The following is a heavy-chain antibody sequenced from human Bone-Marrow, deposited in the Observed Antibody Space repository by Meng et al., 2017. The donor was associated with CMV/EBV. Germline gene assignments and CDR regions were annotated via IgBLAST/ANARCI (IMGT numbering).Heavy chain of an antibody. CDR2: IKQDGSEK. D-gene: IGHD2-2*01. CDR1: GFTFSSYW. V-gene: IGHV3-7*01. CDR3: ASEPDYY. J-gene: IGHJ4*02. Sequence: GESLKISCAASGFTFSSYWMTWVRRAPGKGLEWVANIKQDGSEKYYVDSVKGRFTISRDNAKNSLYLQMNSLRAEDTAVYYCASEPDYYWGQGTLVTVSS.